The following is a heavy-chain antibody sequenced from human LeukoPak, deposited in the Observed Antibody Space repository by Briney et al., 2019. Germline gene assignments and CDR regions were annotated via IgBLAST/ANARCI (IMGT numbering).Heavy chain of an antibody. CDR1: GFTFDDYG. D-gene: IGHD5-12*01. V-gene: IGHV3-20*04. CDR3: ARAYSGYENYYYYYYMDV. Sequence: TGGSLRPSCAASGFTFDDYGMSWVRHAPGKGLEWVSGINWNGGNTAYADSVKGRFTISRDNAKSSLYLQMNSLRAEDTALYYCARAYSGYENYYYYYYMDVWGKGTTVTVSS. J-gene: IGHJ6*03. CDR2: INWNGGNT.